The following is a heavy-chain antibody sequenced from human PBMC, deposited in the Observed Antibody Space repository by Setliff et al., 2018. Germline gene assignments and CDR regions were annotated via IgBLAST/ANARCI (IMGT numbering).Heavy chain of an antibody. Sequence: PGESLKISCAASGFTFSSYTMNWVRQAPGQGLEWVSSISDTSAFIYYADSVKDRFIISRDDSKNTLYLQMNSLTVDDTAVYYCAKDLGDDGHYYYYMDVWGKGTTVTVSS. CDR1: GFTFSSYT. CDR2: ISDTSAFI. J-gene: IGHJ6*03. V-gene: IGHV3-21*04. D-gene: IGHD4-17*01. CDR3: AKDLGDDGHYYYYMDV.